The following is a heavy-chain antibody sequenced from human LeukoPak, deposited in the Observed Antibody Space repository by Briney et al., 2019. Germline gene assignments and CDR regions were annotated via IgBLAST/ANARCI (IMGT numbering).Heavy chain of an antibody. CDR2: FDPEDGET. D-gene: IGHD2-21*02. J-gene: IGHJ4*02. V-gene: IGHV1-24*01. CDR3: ARDCGSDCYSLDY. Sequence: ASVKVSCKVSGYTLTELSMHWVRQAPGKGLEWMGRFDPEDGETIYAQKFQGRVTMTADTSTDTVYMELSSLRSEDTAVYYCARDCGSDCYSLDYWGQGTLVTVSS. CDR1: GYTLTELS.